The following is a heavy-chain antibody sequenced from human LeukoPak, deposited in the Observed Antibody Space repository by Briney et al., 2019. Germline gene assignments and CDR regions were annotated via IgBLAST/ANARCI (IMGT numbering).Heavy chain of an antibody. Sequence: GGSLRLSCAASGFTFSTYSMNWVRQAPGKGLEWVSSITSSGSSTYYADSVKGRFTISRDNAKNSLYLQMNSLRAEDTAVYYCARVGHNRARGSWGQGTLVTVSS. D-gene: IGHD2/OR15-2a*01. CDR1: GFTFSTYS. J-gene: IGHJ5*02. CDR3: ARVGHNRARGS. V-gene: IGHV3-21*01. CDR2: ITSSGSST.